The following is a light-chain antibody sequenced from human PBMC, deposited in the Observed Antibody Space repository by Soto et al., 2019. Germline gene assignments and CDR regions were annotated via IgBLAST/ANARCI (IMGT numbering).Light chain of an antibody. CDR3: QTYNSAPSFT. Sequence: DIQMTQSPSSVSASVGDRVTITCRASQGITNSLAWYQQKPGKVPKLLIYAASTLKSGVPSRFSGSGSATDFALSISSLQPEDVPTYYCQTYNSAPSFTFGPGTKVDI. CDR2: AAS. J-gene: IGKJ3*01. CDR1: QGITNS. V-gene: IGKV1-27*01.